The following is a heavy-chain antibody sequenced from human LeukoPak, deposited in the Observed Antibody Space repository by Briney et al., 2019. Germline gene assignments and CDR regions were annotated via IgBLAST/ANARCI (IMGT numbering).Heavy chain of an antibody. CDR1: GGSFSGYY. V-gene: IGHV4-34*01. CDR3: ARELEYYDFWSGYSEYYFDY. J-gene: IGHJ4*02. D-gene: IGHD3-3*01. CDR2: INHSGST. Sequence: SETLSLTCAVYGGSFSGYYWSWIRQPPGKGLEWIGEINHSGSTNYNPSLKSRVTISVDTSKNQFSLKLSSVTAADTAVYYCARELEYYDFWSGYSEYYFDYWGQGTLVTVSS.